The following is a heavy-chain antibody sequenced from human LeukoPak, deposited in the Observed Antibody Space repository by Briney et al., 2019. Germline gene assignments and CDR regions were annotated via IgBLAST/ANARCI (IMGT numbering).Heavy chain of an antibody. CDR3: ARGPRMYSGSYFGY. Sequence: ASVRASCKASGYTFTSYDINWVRQATGQGLEWMGWMNPDSGNTGYAQKFQGRVTMTRNTSISTAYMELSSLRSEDTAVYYCARGPRMYSGSYFGYWGQGTLVTVSS. J-gene: IGHJ4*02. D-gene: IGHD1-26*01. CDR2: MNPDSGNT. CDR1: GYTFTSYD. V-gene: IGHV1-8*01.